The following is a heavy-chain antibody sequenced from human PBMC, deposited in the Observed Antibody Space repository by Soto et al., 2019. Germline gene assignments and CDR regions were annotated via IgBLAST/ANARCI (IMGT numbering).Heavy chain of an antibody. CDR1: GGTFSTYS. V-gene: IGHV1-69*06. Sequence: QVQLVQSGAEVKKPGSSVKVSCKTSGGTFSTYSIVWVRQAPGEGLEWMVGIIPIFGTANYAQKFQDRVTITADKSTNTAFMELSSLKSEDKAMYYCASSSGNNYGVGTNYYFDYWGQGTLVTVSS. J-gene: IGHJ4*02. CDR2: IIPIFGTA. D-gene: IGHD1-26*01. CDR3: ASSSGNNYGVGTNYYFDY.